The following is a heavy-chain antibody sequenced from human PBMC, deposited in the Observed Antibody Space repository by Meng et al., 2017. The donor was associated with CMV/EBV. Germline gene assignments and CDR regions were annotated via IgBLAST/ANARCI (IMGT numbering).Heavy chain of an antibody. Sequence: GESLKISCAASGFTFSSYSMNWVRQAPEKGLEWVSSISSSSSYIYYADSVKGRFTISRDNAKNSLYLQMNSLRAEDTAVYYCARDGDYYDSVNFDYWGQGTLVTVSS. J-gene: IGHJ4*02. CDR1: GFTFSSYS. V-gene: IGHV3-21*01. CDR2: ISSSSSYI. CDR3: ARDGDYYDSVNFDY. D-gene: IGHD3-22*01.